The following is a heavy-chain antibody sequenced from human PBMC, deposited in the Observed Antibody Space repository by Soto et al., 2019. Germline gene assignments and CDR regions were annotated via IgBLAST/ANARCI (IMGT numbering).Heavy chain of an antibody. D-gene: IGHD3-10*01. CDR3: ANNYGSGSYNDY. V-gene: IGHV4-34*01. CDR1: GGSFSGYY. Sequence: QVQLQQWGAGLLKPSETLSLTCAVYGGSFSGYYWSWIRQPPGKGLEWIGEINHSGSTNYNPSLKSRVTISVDTSKNQFYLKLSSVTAADTAVYYCANNYGSGSYNDYWGQGTLVTVSS. CDR2: INHSGST. J-gene: IGHJ4*02.